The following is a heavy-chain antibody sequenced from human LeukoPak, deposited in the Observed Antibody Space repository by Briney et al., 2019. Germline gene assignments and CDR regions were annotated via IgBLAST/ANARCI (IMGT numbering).Heavy chain of an antibody. CDR1: GGTFSSYA. D-gene: IGHD6-19*01. V-gene: IGHV1-69*01. J-gene: IGHJ6*02. CDR2: IIPIFGTA. CDR3: ASQMGSGWYMCGMDV. Sequence: GSSVKVSCKASGGTFSSYAISWVRQAPGQGLEWMGGIIPIFGTANYAQKFQGRVTITADESTSTAYMELSSLRSEDTAVYYCASQMGSGWYMCGMDVWGQGTTVTVSS.